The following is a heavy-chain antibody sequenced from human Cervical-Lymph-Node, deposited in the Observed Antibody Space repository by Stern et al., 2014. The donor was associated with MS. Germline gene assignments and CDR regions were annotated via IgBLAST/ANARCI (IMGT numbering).Heavy chain of an antibody. CDR2: IYPGDSDT. CDR3: ARGGVSFDTGLVAFDY. Sequence: EVQLVQSGAEVKKPGESLKISCKESGYSFTRYWIGWVRQLPGKGLEWMGIIYPGDSDTRYSASFQGRVTILADKSINTAYLQWGSPEASDSATYYCARGGVSFDTGLVAFDYWGQGTLVTVSS. V-gene: IGHV5-51*01. CDR1: GYSFTRYW. J-gene: IGHJ4*02. D-gene: IGHD2-15*01.